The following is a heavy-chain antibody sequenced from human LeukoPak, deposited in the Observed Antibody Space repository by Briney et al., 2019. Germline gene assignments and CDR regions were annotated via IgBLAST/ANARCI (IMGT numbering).Heavy chain of an antibody. CDR3: ARDRRPLFGVVNRYRHYFDY. J-gene: IGHJ4*02. CDR2: ISGSGVTT. Sequence: GGSLRLSCAASGFTFSNYGMSWVRQAPGKGLEWVSAISGSGVTTYYADSVKGRFTISRDNSKHTLYLQMNSLRAEDTAVYYCARDRRPLFGVVNRYRHYFDYWGQGTLVTVSS. CDR1: GFTFSNYG. D-gene: IGHD3-3*01. V-gene: IGHV3-23*01.